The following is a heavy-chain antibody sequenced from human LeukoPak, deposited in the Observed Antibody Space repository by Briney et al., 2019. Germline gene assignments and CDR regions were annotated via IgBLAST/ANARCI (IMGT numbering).Heavy chain of an antibody. J-gene: IGHJ6*02. CDR2: IGTAGDT. CDR1: GFTFSSYD. D-gene: IGHD5-18*01. V-gene: IGHV3-13*01. Sequence: GGSLRLSCAASGFTFSSYDMHWVRQATGKGLEWVSAIGTAGDTYYPGSVKGRFTISRENAKNSLYLQMNSLSAGDTAVYYCARFAIHDYDYGMDVWGQGTTVTVSS. CDR3: ARFAIHDYDYGMDV.